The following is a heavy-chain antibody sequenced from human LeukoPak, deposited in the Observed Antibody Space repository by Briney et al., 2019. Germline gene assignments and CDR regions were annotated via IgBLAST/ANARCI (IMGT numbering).Heavy chain of an antibody. CDR1: GDSLSSYY. CDR2: IYSSGST. Sequence: PSETLSLTCTVSGDSLSSYYWSWIRQPAGKGLEWIGRIYSSGSTNYSPSLKSRVTMSVDTSKNQFSLNLSSVTAADTAVYYCERAVAGLRHFDYWGQGTLVTVSS. CDR3: ERAVAGLRHFDY. V-gene: IGHV4-4*07. D-gene: IGHD6-19*01. J-gene: IGHJ4*02.